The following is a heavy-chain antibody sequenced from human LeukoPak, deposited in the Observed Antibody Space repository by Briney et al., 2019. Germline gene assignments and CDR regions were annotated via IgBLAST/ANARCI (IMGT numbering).Heavy chain of an antibody. CDR2: IYSGSST. V-gene: IGHV3-53*04. D-gene: IGHD4-17*01. J-gene: IGHJ6*02. Sequence: GGSLRLSCAASGFTVSSNYMSWVRQAPGKGLEWVSVIYSGSSTYYADSVKGRFTISRHNSKNTLYLQMNSLRAEDTAVYYCARASADYGDSPGYYYYGMDVWGQGTTVTVSS. CDR3: ARASADYGDSPGYYYYGMDV. CDR1: GFTVSSNY.